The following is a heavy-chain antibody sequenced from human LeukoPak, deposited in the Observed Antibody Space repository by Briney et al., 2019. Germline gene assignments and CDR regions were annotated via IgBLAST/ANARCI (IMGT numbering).Heavy chain of an antibody. CDR1: GFTSSDYM. CDR2: TTSSSSYI. V-gene: IGHV3-21*01. D-gene: IGHD2-8*01. Sequence: PGGSLRLSCAASGFTSSDYMINWVRQAPGKGLEWVSYTTSSSSYIYYADSVKGRFTISRDNARNSLYLQMDSLRAEDTAVYYCARLMSRSSLCFDLWGQGTLVTVSS. CDR3: ARLMSRSSLCFDL. J-gene: IGHJ5*02.